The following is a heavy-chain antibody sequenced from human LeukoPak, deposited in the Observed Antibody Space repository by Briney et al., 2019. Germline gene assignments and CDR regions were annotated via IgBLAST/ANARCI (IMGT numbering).Heavy chain of an antibody. CDR3: ARDPILPGATGGADY. D-gene: IGHD1-26*01. V-gene: IGHV3-21*01. CDR2: ISSSSTYI. J-gene: IGHJ4*02. Sequence: GGSLRLSCAASGFTFSSYSMNWVRQAPGKGLEWVSSISSSSTYIYYADSVKGRFTISRDNAKNSLCLQMNSLRAEDTAVYYCARDPILPGATGGADYWGQGTLVTVSS. CDR1: GFTFSSYS.